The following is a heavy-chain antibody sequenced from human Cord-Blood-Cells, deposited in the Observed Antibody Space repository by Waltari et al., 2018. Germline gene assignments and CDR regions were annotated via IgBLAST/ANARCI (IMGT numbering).Heavy chain of an antibody. CDR1: GFTFSSYA. V-gene: IGHV3-23*04. CDR2: ISGRGGGT. J-gene: IGHJ5*02. Sequence: EVQLVESGGGLVQPGGSLRLSCAASGFTFSSYAMSWVRQAPGKGLEWVSAISGRGGGTYYADSVKGRFTISIDNSKNTLYLQMNSLRAEDTDVYYCAKAPDYDFWSGYYTWFDPWGQGTLVTVSS. D-gene: IGHD3-3*01. CDR3: AKAPDYDFWSGYYTWFDP.